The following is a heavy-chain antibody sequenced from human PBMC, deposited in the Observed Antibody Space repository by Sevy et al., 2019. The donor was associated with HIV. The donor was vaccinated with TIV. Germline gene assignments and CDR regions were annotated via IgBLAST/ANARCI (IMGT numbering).Heavy chain of an antibody. CDR1: GFTFSSYE. D-gene: IGHD4-17*01. CDR3: ARDLPPSATTVSHFDY. J-gene: IGHJ4*02. Sequence: GGSLRLSCAASGFTFSSYEMNWVRQAPGKGLEWVSYISNTGSSIYYSDSVKGRFTMSRDNAKNSLYLQMNSLRGEDTAVYYSARDLPPSATTVSHFDYWGRGTLVTVSS. CDR2: ISNTGSSI. V-gene: IGHV3-48*03.